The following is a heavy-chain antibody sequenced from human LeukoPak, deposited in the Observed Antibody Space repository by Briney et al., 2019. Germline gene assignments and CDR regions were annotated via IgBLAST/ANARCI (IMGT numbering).Heavy chain of an antibody. CDR3: ARDSSTVTTPYFDF. Sequence: ASVKVSCKTSGFTFTGYYIHWVRQAPGQGLEWMGWINANSGGTNYAQQFQDWVTMTRDTSISTAYMELSRLRSDDTAMYYCARDSSTVTTPYFDFWGQGTLVTVSS. CDR1: GFTFTGYY. V-gene: IGHV1-2*04. J-gene: IGHJ4*02. CDR2: INANSGGT. D-gene: IGHD4-11*01.